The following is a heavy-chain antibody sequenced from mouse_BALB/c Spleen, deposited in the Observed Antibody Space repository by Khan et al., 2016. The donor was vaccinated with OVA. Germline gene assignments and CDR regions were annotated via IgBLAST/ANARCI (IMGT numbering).Heavy chain of an antibody. CDR1: GYSFTLYY. J-gene: IGHJ3*01. CDR2: VNPNTGGS. Sequence: EVQLQQSGPDLVKPGASVKISCKASGYSFTLYYMTWVKQSHGKSLEWIGRVNPNTGGSDYNQEFKGKAILTGDKSSNTAYMELHSLTSEDSAVYYCARGYDFFAYWGQGTLVTVSA. D-gene: IGHD2-14*01. CDR3: ARGYDFFAY. V-gene: IGHV1-26*01.